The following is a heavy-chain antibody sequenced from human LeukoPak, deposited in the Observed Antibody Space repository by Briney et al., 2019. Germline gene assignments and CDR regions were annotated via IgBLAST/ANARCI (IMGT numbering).Heavy chain of an antibody. CDR3: AKDGGY. J-gene: IGHJ4*02. D-gene: IGHD3-3*01. CDR1: GFPLSTYA. CDR2: ISGSGGNT. V-gene: IGHV3-23*01. Sequence: GGSLRLFCAASGFPLSTYAMIRVRQAPGKGVEWVSAISGSGGNTYYADSVKGRFSISRDNSKNTVYLQMSGLRAEDTALYYCAKDGGYWGQGTLVTVSP.